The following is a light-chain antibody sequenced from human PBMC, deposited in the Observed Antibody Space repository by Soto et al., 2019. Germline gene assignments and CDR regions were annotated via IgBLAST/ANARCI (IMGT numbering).Light chain of an antibody. Sequence: EIVLTQSPATLSLSPGDTATLSCRASQSVSSYFAWYQQKPGQAPRLLIYDASNRATGIPARFSGSGSGTDFTLTIGSLEPEDFAVYYCQQRSNFPRTFGQGTKVEIK. J-gene: IGKJ2*02. CDR1: QSVSSY. CDR3: QQRSNFPRT. CDR2: DAS. V-gene: IGKV3-11*01.